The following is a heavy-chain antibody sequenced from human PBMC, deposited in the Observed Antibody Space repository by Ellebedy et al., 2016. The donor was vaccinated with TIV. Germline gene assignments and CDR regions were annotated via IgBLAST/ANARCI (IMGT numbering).Heavy chain of an antibody. CDR1: GFMFSNYG. CDR2: ISYDGRTE. CDR3: VKTKEEASGPYRMDYYYYGMDI. V-gene: IGHV3-30*19. J-gene: IGHJ6*02. Sequence: GESLKISCEVSGFMFSNYGMHWVRQAPGKGLEWVAVISYDGRTEDYADSVKGRFTVPRDNSKNIMYLQMTSLTREDTGTYYCVKTKEEASGPYRMDYYYYGMDIWGQGAPVIVSS. D-gene: IGHD2-15*01.